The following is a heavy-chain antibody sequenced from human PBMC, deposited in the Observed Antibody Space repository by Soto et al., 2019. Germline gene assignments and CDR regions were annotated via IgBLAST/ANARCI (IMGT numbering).Heavy chain of an antibody. CDR2: ISAYNGNT. CDR3: AIEGGVFYDEFCSGSYYLFVP. V-gene: IGHV1-18*01. Sequence: QVQLVQSGAEVKKPGASVKVSCKASGYTFTSYGISWVRQAPGQGLEWMGWISAYNGNTNYAQKLQGRVTMTTDTSTSTAYMELRSLRSDDTAVYYGAIEGGVFYDEFCSGSYYLFVPLCQETQVTVSP. J-gene: IGHJ5*02. D-gene: IGHD3-3*01. CDR1: GYTFTSYG.